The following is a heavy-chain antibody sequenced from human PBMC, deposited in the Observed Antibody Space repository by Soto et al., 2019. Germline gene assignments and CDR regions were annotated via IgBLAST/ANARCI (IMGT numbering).Heavy chain of an antibody. CDR3: VRDQAEYCSSTSCGQGMDV. V-gene: IGHV1-69*13. D-gene: IGHD2-2*01. J-gene: IGHJ6*02. CDR1: GGTFSSYA. Sequence: SVKVSCKASGGTFSSYALSWVRQAPGQGLKWMGGIIPIFGTANYAQKFQGRVTITADESTSTAYMKLSSLRSEDTAVYYCVRDQAEYCSSTSCGQGMDVWGQGTTVTVSS. CDR2: IIPIFGTA.